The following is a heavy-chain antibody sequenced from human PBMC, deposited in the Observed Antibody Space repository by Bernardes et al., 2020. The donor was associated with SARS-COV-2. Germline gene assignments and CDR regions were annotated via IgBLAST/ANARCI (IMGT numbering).Heavy chain of an antibody. CDR3: AKDDDRPLFGAPGFDS. D-gene: IGHD3-3*01. CDR1: GFTFTKYD. Sequence: VGSLRLSCAASGFTFTKYDMSWVRQAPGKGLEWVSGISGSGNTTYYADSVKGRFTISRDNSKNTLFLQMDSLRAEDTAVYYCAKDDDRPLFGAPGFDSWGQGTLVTVSS. J-gene: IGHJ4*02. V-gene: IGHV3-23*01. CDR2: ISGSGNTT.